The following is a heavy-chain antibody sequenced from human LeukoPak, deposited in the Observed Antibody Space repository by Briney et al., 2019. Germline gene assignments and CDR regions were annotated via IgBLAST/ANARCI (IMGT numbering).Heavy chain of an antibody. CDR2: VNLQGST. CDR3: ARGLAAEVFDY. V-gene: IGHV4-4*02. D-gene: IGHD6-25*01. Sequence: PSGTLSLTCGVSGGSITSTNYWPWVRQPPGKGLEWIGEVNLQGSTNYNPSLMGRVAISVDTSKNQFSLKLSSVTAADTAVYYCARGLAAEVFDYWGQGTLVTVSS. J-gene: IGHJ4*02. CDR1: GGSITSTNY.